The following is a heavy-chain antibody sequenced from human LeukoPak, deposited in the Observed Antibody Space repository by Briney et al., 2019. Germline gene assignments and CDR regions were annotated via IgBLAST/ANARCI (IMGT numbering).Heavy chain of an antibody. CDR2: INHSGST. J-gene: IGHJ4*02. CDR1: GGSFSGYY. V-gene: IGHV4-34*01. D-gene: IGHD5-12*01. Sequence: SETLSLTCAVYGGSFSGYYWSWIRQPPGKGLERIGEINHSGSTNYNPSLKSRVTISVDTSKNQFSLKLSSVTAADTAVYYCARGHPFGGYSGYDLGINSAVYFDYWGQGTLVTVSS. CDR3: ARGHPFGGYSGYDLGINSAVYFDY.